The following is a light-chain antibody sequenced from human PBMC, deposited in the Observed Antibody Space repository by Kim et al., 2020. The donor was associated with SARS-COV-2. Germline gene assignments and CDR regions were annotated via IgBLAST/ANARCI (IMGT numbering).Light chain of an antibody. CDR3: GTWDSSLSARYV. CDR1: SSNIGNNY. Sequence: QKVTISCSESSSNIGNNYVSWYQQLPGTAPKLLIYDNNKRPSGIPDRFSGSKSGTSATLGITGLQTGDEADYYCGTWDSSLSARYVFGTGTKVTVL. V-gene: IGLV1-51*01. CDR2: DNN. J-gene: IGLJ1*01.